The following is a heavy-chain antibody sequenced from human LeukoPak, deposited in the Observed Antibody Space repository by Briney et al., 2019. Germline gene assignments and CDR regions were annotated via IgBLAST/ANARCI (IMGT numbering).Heavy chain of an antibody. J-gene: IGHJ6*02. CDR3: ARDADSSGWTTRGMDV. V-gene: IGHV3-64*01. CDR1: EFTLSTYA. Sequence: PGGSLRLSCAASEFTLSTYAMHWVRQAPGKGLEYVSGLSSNGVSSYYANSVKGRFTISRDNSKNTLYLQMGSLRAEDMAVYYCARDADSSGWTTRGMDVWGQGTTVTVSS. CDR2: LSSNGVSS. D-gene: IGHD6-19*01.